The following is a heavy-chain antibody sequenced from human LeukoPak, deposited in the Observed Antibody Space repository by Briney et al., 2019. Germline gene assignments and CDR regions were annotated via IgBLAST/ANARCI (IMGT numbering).Heavy chain of an antibody. D-gene: IGHD2-15*01. J-gene: IGHJ4*02. CDR2: ISGSGSNT. CDR1: GFTIGGFA. CDR3: TRHPAEGDY. Sequence: GGSLRLSCAASGFTIGGFAMTWVRQAPGKGLESVSYISGSGSNTNYADSVKGRFTISRDNAKNSLYPQMNSLRAEDTAVYYCTRHPAEGDYWGQGTLVTVSS. V-gene: IGHV3-11*03.